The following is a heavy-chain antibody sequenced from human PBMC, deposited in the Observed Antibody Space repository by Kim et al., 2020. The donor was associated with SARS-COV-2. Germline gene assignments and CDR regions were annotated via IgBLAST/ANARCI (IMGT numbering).Heavy chain of an antibody. CDR3: ARGISDWYFDL. Sequence: LSLTCAASGFPFSSYSMNWVRQAPGKGLEWVSYISSSSSTIYYADSVKGRFTISRDNAKNSLYLQMNSLRAEDTAVYYCARGISDWYFDLWGRGTLVTVSS. V-gene: IGHV3-48*04. CDR2: ISSSSSTI. J-gene: IGHJ2*01. CDR1: GFPFSSYS.